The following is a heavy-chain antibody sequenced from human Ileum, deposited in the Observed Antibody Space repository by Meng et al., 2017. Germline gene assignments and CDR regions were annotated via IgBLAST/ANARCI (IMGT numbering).Heavy chain of an antibody. J-gene: IGHJ4*02. CDR3: ALSRAYGLRGHFNF. V-gene: IGHV3-11*01. CDR2: ISSSGSPI. Sequence: GESLKISCAASGFTLSDYYMSWIRQAPGKGLDWLSYISSSGSPIYYADSVKGRFIISRDNTKNSLFLQMNSLRFEGTAVYYCALSRAYGLRGHFNFWGQGTLVTVSS. CDR1: GFTLSDYY. D-gene: IGHD4-17*01.